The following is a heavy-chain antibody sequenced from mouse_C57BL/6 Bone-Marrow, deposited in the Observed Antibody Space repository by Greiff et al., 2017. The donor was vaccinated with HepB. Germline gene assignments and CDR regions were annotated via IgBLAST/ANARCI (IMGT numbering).Heavy chain of an antibody. Sequence: VKLQESGAELVKPGASVKMSCKASGYTFTTYPIEWMKQNHGKSLEWIGNFHPYNDDTKYNEKFKGKATLTVEKSSSTVYLELSRLTSDDSAVYYCARGGGYEWDAMDYWGQGTSVTVSS. D-gene: IGHD2-2*01. V-gene: IGHV1-47*01. CDR2: FHPYNDDT. CDR3: ARGGGYEWDAMDY. CDR1: GYTFTTYP. J-gene: IGHJ4*01.